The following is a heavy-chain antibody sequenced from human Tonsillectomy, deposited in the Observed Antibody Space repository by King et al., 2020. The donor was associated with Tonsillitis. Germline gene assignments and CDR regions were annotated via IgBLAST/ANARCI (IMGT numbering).Heavy chain of an antibody. V-gene: IGHV1-2*07. J-gene: IGHJ4*02. CDR3: ARDWPHYDSSGDYYRDFDD. CDR2: HPPTSGGT. CDR1: GSPFTGYY. Sequence: PWSSLTFSFPASGSPFTGYYMHWVRQAPGPLLAWLFWHPPTSGGTHSSPTVPGRVTMTRDTSIITAYRERSRLRSDDTAWYYCARDWPHYDSSGDYYRDFDDGGQGTLVTVAS. D-gene: IGHD3-22*01.